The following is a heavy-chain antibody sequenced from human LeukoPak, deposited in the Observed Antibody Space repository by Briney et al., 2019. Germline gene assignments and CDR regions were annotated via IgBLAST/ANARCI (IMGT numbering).Heavy chain of an antibody. V-gene: IGHV3-23*01. CDR2: ISAIGGST. CDR1: GFTFSTYA. CDR3: AKPRDFYYYMDV. Sequence: GGSLRLSCAASGFTFSTYAMSWVRQAPGEGLEWVSTISAIGGSTYYADSVKGRFTISRDNSKSTLYLQMNSLGAEDTAVYYCAKPRDFYYYMDVWGKGTTVIVSS. J-gene: IGHJ6*03.